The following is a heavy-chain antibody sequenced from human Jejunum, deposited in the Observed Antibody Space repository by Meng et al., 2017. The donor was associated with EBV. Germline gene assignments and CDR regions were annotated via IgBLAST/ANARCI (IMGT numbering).Heavy chain of an antibody. CDR3: AKDDVYDNTGHYFGYFDY. V-gene: IGHV3-23*04. CDR1: GFTFSNYA. J-gene: IGHJ4*02. Sequence: EVQLVESGGGLVQPGGSLRLSCAASGFTFSNYAMSWVRQAPGKGLEWVSGISATSGSTSYADSVKGRFTISRDNSKNTLYLQMNSLRAEDTAVYYCAKDDVYDNTGHYFGYFDYCGQGTLGTVSS. CDR2: ISATSGST. D-gene: IGHD3-22*01.